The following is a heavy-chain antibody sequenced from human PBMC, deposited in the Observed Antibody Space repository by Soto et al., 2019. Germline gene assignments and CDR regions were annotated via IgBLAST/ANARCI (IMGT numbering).Heavy chain of an antibody. D-gene: IGHD4-17*01. CDR2: ISAYNGNT. Sequence: GASVKVSCKASGYTFTSYGISWVRQAPGQGLEWMGWISAYNGNTNYAQKLQGRVTMTTDTSTSTAYMELRSLRSDDTVVYYCARPIHDYGDYADYFDYWGQGTLVTVSS. CDR3: ARPIHDYGDYADYFDY. J-gene: IGHJ4*02. V-gene: IGHV1-18*01. CDR1: GYTFTSYG.